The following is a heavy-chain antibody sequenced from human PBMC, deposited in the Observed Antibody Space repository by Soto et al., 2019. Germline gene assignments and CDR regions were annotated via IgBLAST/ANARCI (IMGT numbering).Heavy chain of an antibody. V-gene: IGHV3-48*03. D-gene: IGHD4-17*01. CDR1: GFTFSSYE. J-gene: IGHJ5*02. CDR3: ARDDYGGYANWFDP. Sequence: GGSLRLSCAASGFTFSSYEMNWFRQAPGKGLEWVSYIGSSGSPIYYADSVKGRFTISRDNAKNSLYLQMNSLRVEDTAVYYCARDDYGGYANWFDPWGQGTLVTVSS. CDR2: IGSSGSPI.